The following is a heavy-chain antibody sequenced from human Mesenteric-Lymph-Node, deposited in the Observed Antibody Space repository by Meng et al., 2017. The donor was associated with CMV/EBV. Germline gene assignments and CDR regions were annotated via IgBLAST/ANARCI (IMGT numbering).Heavy chain of an antibody. J-gene: IGHJ4*02. D-gene: IGHD1-26*01. Sequence: CGPVSRSPFYWVGSRQPPGKGLEWIGSIYYSGSTYYNASLKSRVTISVDTSKNQFSLSLNSVTAADTAVYYCARRSGTYSIKYFDYWGQGTLVTVSS. CDR2: IYYSGST. CDR3: ARRSGTYSIKYFDY. CDR1: CGPVSRSPFY. V-gene: IGHV4-39*01.